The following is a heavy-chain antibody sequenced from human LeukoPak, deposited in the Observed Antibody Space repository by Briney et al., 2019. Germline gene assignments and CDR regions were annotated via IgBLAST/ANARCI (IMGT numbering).Heavy chain of an antibody. J-gene: IGHJ2*01. V-gene: IGHV3-74*01. Sequence: GGSLRLSCAASGFNFSTSWMNWVRQAPGEGLVCVSRINTDGSSRSYADSVKGRFTISRDNAKNTLYLQMNSLRAEDTAIYYCTRASAGLSYLDLWGRGTLVTVSS. CDR1: GFNFSTSW. D-gene: IGHD3/OR15-3a*01. CDR2: INTDGSSR. CDR3: TRASAGLSYLDL.